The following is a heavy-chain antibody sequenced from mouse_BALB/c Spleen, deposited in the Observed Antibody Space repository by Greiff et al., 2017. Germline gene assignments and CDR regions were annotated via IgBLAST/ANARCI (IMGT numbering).Heavy chain of an antibody. CDR2: ISNGGGST. CDR3: ARRGLWSYFDY. J-gene: IGHJ2*01. CDR1: GFTFSSYT. Sequence: EVMLVESGGGLVQPGGSLKLSCAASGFTFSSYTMSWVRQTPEKRLEWVAYISNGGGSTYYPDTVKGRFTISRDNAKNTLYLQMSSLKSEDTAMYYCARRGLWSYFDYWGQGTTLTVSS. D-gene: IGHD1-1*02. V-gene: IGHV5-12-2*01.